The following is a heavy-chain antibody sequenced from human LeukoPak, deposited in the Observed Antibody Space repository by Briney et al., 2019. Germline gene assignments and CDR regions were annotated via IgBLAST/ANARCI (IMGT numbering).Heavy chain of an antibody. Sequence: AASVRVSCKASGYSLTDHCMHWVRQAPGQGLEWMGWINPHSSDTNSTQKFQGRVTMTTDTSISTVFLELGRLTSDDTAVYYCARESERTPDFGINYYYYMDVWGEGTTVTVSS. CDR2: INPHSSDT. V-gene: IGHV1-2*02. CDR1: GYSLTDHC. D-gene: IGHD3-3*01. CDR3: ARESERTPDFGINYYYYMDV. J-gene: IGHJ6*03.